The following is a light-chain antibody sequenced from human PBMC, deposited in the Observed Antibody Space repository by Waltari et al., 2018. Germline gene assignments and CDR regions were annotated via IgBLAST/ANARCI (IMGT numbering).Light chain of an antibody. V-gene: IGLV2-8*01. Sequence: QSALTQPPSASGSPGQSVTISCPGTSSDAGGYNYVSWYQQYSSKAPQLLIYEVTKPPPGCPDRFSGATSGTTTALTVSWLQADDEADDYCSSYAGSNNYWVFGGGTTLTVL. CDR3: SSYAGSNNYWV. CDR2: EVT. J-gene: IGLJ3*02. CDR1: SSDAGGYNY.